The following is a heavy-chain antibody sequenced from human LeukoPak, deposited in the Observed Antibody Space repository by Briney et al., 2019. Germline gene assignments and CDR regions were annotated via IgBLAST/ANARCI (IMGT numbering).Heavy chain of an antibody. Sequence: PSETLSLTCTDSGGSIRSYYWSWIRQPPGKGLEWIGYVSYSGSTYYNASFKDRVTISVDTSKNQFSMKLNSVTAADTAVYYCARHRGGTTYDYWGQGTLVTVSS. CDR2: VSYSGST. D-gene: IGHD1-1*01. CDR1: GGSIRSYY. V-gene: IGHV4-59*08. J-gene: IGHJ4*02. CDR3: ARHRGGTTYDY.